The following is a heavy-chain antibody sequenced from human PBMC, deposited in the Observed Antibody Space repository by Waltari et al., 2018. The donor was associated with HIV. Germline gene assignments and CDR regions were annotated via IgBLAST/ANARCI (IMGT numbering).Heavy chain of an antibody. V-gene: IGHV4-59*01. CDR3: ARGWPHWFDP. CDR1: GGSISSYY. Sequence: QVQLQESGPGLVKPSETLSLTCPVSGGSISSYYWSWIRQPPGKGLEWIGYIYYSGSTNYNPSLKSRVTISVDTSKNQFSLKLSSVTAADTAVYYCARGWPHWFDPWGQGTLVTVSS. D-gene: IGHD2-15*01. CDR2: IYYSGST. J-gene: IGHJ5*02.